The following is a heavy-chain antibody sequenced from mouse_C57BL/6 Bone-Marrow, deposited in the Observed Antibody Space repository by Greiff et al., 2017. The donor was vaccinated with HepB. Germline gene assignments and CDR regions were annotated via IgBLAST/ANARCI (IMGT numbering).Heavy chain of an antibody. J-gene: IGHJ2*01. V-gene: IGHV1-18*01. D-gene: IGHD3-2*02. Sequence: VQLQQSGPELVKPGASVKIPCKASGYTFTDYNMDWVKQSHGKSLEWIGDTNPNNGGTIYNQKFKGKATLTVDKSSSTAYMELRSLTSEDTAVYYCARWGDSSGYVLWGQGTTLTVSS. CDR1: GYTFTDYN. CDR3: ARWGDSSGYVL. CDR2: TNPNNGGT.